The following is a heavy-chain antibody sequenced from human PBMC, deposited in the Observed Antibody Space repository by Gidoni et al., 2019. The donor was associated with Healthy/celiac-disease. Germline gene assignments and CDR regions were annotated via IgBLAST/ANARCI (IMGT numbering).Heavy chain of an antibody. D-gene: IGHD2-15*01. CDR1: GYTFTSYY. CDR2: INPSGGST. V-gene: IGHV1-46*01. Sequence: QVQLVQSGAEVKKPGASVKVSCKASGYTFTSYYMHWVRQAPGQGLEWMGIINPSGGSTSYAQKFQGRVTMTRDTSTSTVYMELSSLRSEDTAVYYCARDSIVVVVAATPLDYYYYYYMDVWGKGTTVTVSS. CDR3: ARDSIVVVVAATPLDYYYYYYMDV. J-gene: IGHJ6*03.